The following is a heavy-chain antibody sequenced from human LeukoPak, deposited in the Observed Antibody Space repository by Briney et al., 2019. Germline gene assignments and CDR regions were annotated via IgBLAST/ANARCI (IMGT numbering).Heavy chain of an antibody. V-gene: IGHV1-2*02. CDR1: GYTFTGYY. Sequence: GASVKVSCKASGYTFTGYYIHWVRQAPGQGLEWLVWINPDSGGTNYAQKFQGRVTVTRDASISTAYMDLSSLRSDDTAVYYCARDIASTSDGSDYWGQGTLVTISS. D-gene: IGHD6-13*01. CDR2: INPDSGGT. J-gene: IGHJ4*02. CDR3: ARDIASTSDGSDY.